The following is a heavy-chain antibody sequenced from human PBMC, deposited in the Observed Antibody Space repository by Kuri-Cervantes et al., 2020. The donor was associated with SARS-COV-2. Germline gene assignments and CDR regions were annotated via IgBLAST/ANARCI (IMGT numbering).Heavy chain of an antibody. CDR3: AGHVSGLYDYVWGSAEIDY. V-gene: IGHV4-39*07. J-gene: IGHJ4*02. CDR1: GGSFSSYY. Sequence: SQTLSLTCAVYGGSFSSYYWGWIRQPPGKGLEWIGSIYYSGSTYYNPSLKSRVTISVDTSKNQFSLKLSSVTAADTAVYYCAGHVSGLYDYVWGSAEIDYWGQGTLVTVSS. D-gene: IGHD3-16*01. CDR2: IYYSGST.